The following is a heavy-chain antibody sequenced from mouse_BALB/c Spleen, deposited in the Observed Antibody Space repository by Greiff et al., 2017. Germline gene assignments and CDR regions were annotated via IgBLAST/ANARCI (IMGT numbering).Heavy chain of an antibody. D-gene: IGHD3-1*01. CDR1: GFTFTDYY. Sequence: EVKLMESGGGLVQPGGSLRLSCATSGFTFTDYYMSWVRQPPGKALEWLGFIRNKANGYTTEYSASVKGRFTISRDNSQSILYLQMNTLRAEDSATYYCARQLGLPYYAMDYWGQGTSVTVSS. V-gene: IGHV7-3*02. J-gene: IGHJ4*01. CDR3: ARQLGLPYYAMDY. CDR2: IRNKANGYTT.